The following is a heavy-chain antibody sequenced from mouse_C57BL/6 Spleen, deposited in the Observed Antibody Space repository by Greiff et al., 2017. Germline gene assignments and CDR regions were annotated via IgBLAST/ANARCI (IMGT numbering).Heavy chain of an antibody. J-gene: IGHJ2*01. CDR3: ARGRDGYYGYYFDY. CDR2: IYPSDSET. Sequence: QVQLQQPGAELVRPGSSVKLSCKASGYTFPSYWMDWVKQRPGQGLEWIGNIYPSDSETHYNQKFKDKATLTVDKSSSTAYMQLSSLTSEDSAVYYCARGRDGYYGYYFDYWGQGTTLTVSS. V-gene: IGHV1-61*01. CDR1: GYTFPSYW. D-gene: IGHD2-3*01.